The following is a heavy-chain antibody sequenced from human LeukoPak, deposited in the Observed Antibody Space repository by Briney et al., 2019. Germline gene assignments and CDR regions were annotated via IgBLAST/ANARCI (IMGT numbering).Heavy chain of an antibody. CDR1: GASISSGTYY. Sequence: SETLSLTCTVSGASISSGTYYWGWIRQPPGKGLEWIGSIYYSGNTYYNPSLKSRVTISVDTSKNQFPLKLSSVTAADTAAYYCARHRPNYSPFDYWGQGTLVTVSS. J-gene: IGHJ4*02. D-gene: IGHD1-7*01. CDR2: IYYSGNT. CDR3: ARHRPNYSPFDY. V-gene: IGHV4-39*01.